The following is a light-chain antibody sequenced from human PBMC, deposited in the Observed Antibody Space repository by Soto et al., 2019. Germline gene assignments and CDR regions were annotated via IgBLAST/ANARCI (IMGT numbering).Light chain of an antibody. CDR2: GDT. J-gene: IGLJ1*01. CDR3: QSYDSSLSRSV. Sequence: QPVLTQPPSVSGAPGQRVTISCTGSSSNIGAGYDVHWYQHLPGTAPKLLIYGDTNRPSGVPDRFSGSKSGTSASLAITGLQAEDEADYYCQSYDSSLSRSVFGTGTQLTVL. V-gene: IGLV1-40*01. CDR1: SSNIGAGYD.